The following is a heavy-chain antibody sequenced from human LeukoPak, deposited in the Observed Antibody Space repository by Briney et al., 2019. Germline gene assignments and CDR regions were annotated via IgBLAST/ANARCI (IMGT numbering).Heavy chain of an antibody. V-gene: IGHV4-59*01. Sequence: SETLSLTCAVYGGSFSSYYWSWIRQPPGKGLEWIGYIYYSGSTNYNPSLKSRVTISVDTSKNQFSLKLSSVTAADTAVYYCARSKAYYDILTGYYGDAFDIWGQGTMVTVSS. CDR3: ARSKAYYDILTGYYGDAFDI. CDR2: IYYSGST. D-gene: IGHD3-9*01. CDR1: GGSFSSYY. J-gene: IGHJ3*02.